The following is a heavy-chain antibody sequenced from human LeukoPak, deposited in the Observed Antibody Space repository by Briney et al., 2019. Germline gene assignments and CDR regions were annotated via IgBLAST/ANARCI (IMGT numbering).Heavy chain of an antibody. J-gene: IGHJ4*02. CDR3: ARGLVYSSGWYPRLYYSDY. V-gene: IGHV4-34*01. D-gene: IGHD6-19*01. CDR2: INHSGST. CDR1: GGSFSGYY. Sequence: SETLSLTCAVYGGSFSGYYWSWIRQPPGKGLEWIGEINHSGSTNYNPSLKSRVTISVDTSKNQFSLKLSSVTAADTAVYYCARGLVYSSGWYPRLYYSDYWGRGTLVTVSS.